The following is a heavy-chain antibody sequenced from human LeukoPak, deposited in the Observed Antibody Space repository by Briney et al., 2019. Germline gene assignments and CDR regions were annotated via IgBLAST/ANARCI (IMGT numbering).Heavy chain of an antibody. CDR1: GGPVSDYY. Sequence: KPSETLSLTCTISGGPVSDYYWSWIRQSSGKGLEWIGYIYHTGSTSYSPSLKSRVTISADPSQNQFSLKLSSVTAADTAVYYCASRKLGNDYWGQGTLVTVSS. V-gene: IGHV4-59*02. CDR3: ASRKLGNDY. D-gene: IGHD7-27*01. J-gene: IGHJ4*02. CDR2: IYHTGST.